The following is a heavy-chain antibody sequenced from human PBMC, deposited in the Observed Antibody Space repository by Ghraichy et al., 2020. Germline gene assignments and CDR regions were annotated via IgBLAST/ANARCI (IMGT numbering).Heavy chain of an antibody. CDR2: INHSGST. V-gene: IGHV4-34*01. J-gene: IGHJ5*02. CDR3: ARAVVVVVAATLSGGVFDP. Sequence: SETLSLTCAVYGGSFSGYYWSWIRQPPGKGLEWIGEINHSGSTNYNPSLKSRVTISVDTSKNQFSLKLSSVTAADTAVYYCARAVVVVVAATLSGGVFDPWGQGTLVTVSS. CDR1: GGSFSGYY. D-gene: IGHD2-15*01.